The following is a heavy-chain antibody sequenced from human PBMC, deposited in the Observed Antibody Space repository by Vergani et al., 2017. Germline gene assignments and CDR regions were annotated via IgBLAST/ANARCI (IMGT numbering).Heavy chain of an antibody. CDR2: IYTSGST. D-gene: IGHD1-14*01. Sequence: QVQLQESGPGLVKPSQTLSLTCTVSGGSISSGSYYWSWIRQPAGKGLEWIGRIYTSGSTYYNPSLKSRVTISVDTSKNQFSLKLSSVTAADTAVYYCARVSPHRGVVFDYWGQGTLVTVSS. J-gene: IGHJ4*02. CDR3: ARVSPHRGVVFDY. CDR1: GGSISSGSYY. V-gene: IGHV4-61*02.